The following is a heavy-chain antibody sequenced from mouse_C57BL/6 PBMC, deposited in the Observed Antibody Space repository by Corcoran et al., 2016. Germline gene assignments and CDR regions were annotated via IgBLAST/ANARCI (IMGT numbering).Heavy chain of an antibody. CDR2: INPNNGGT. J-gene: IGHJ2*01. CDR1: GYTFTDYY. Sequence: EVQLQQSGPELVKPGASVKISCKASGYTFTDYYMNWVKQSHGKSLEWIGDINPNNGGTSYNQKFKGKATLTVDKSSSTAYMELRSLTSEDSAVYYGARKHYGSGYWGQGTTLTVSS. V-gene: IGHV1-26*01. D-gene: IGHD1-1*01. CDR3: ARKHYGSGY.